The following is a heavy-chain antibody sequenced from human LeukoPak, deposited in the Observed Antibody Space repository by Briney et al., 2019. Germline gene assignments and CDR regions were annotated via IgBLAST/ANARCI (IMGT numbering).Heavy chain of an antibody. J-gene: IGHJ4*02. CDR3: AREGGPPIAATGRVFDY. Sequence: SETLSLTCTVSGGSISSSSYYWGWIRQPPGKGLEWIGSIYYSGSTYYNPSLKSRVTISVDTSKNQFSLKLSSVTAADTAVYYCAREGGPPIAATGRVFDYWGQGTLVTVSS. D-gene: IGHD6-13*01. V-gene: IGHV4-39*07. CDR2: IYYSGST. CDR1: GGSISSSSYY.